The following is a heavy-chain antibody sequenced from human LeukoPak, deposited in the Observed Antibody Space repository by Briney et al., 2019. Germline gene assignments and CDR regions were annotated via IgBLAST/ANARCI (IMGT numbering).Heavy chain of an antibody. D-gene: IGHD1-26*01. CDR3: AKDTQANLFIVGASTGDYFDY. CDR2: ISSSSSTI. Sequence: GGSLRLSCAASGFTFSSYSMNWVRQAPWKGLEWVSYISSSSSTIYYADSVKGRFTISRDNSKNTLYLQMNSLRAEDTAVYYCAKDTQANLFIVGASTGDYFDYWGQGTLVTVSS. V-gene: IGHV3-48*01. J-gene: IGHJ4*02. CDR1: GFTFSSYS.